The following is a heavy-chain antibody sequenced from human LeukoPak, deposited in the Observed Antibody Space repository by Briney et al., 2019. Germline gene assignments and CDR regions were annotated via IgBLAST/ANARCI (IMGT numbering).Heavy chain of an antibody. D-gene: IGHD3-3*01. CDR2: IKQDGSDK. CDR1: GFTLSSYW. J-gene: IGHJ4*02. CDR3: ARQPVGFWSGYYQYYFDY. V-gene: IGHV3-7*01. Sequence: PGGSLRLSCLASGFTLSSYWMSWVRQAPGKGLEWVANIKQDGSDKYYVDSVKGRFTISRDNAKNSLCLQMYSLRAEDTAVYYCARQPVGFWSGYYQYYFDYWGQGTLVTVSS.